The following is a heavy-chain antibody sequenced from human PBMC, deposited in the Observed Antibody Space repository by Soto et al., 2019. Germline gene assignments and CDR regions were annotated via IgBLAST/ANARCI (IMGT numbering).Heavy chain of an antibody. Sequence: PGGSLRLSCEASGFSFSLYAMTWVRQAPGKGLEWVSTIITSGRTTYFADSVKGRFTISRDNSKNTVYLQMNSLRDEDTAVYFCASRGRYYGMDVWGQGATVTVSS. V-gene: IGHV3-23*01. CDR2: IITSGRTT. CDR1: GFSFSLYA. J-gene: IGHJ6*02. CDR3: ASRGRYYGMDV. D-gene: IGHD3-10*01.